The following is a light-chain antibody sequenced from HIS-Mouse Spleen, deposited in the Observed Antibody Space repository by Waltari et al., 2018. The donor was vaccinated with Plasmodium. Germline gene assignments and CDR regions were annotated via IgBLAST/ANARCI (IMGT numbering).Light chain of an antibody. CDR2: GAS. CDR1: QSVSSSY. J-gene: IGKJ1*01. Sequence: EIVLTPSPGTLSLSLGERATLSCRASQSVSSSYLAWYQQKPGQAPRLLIYGASSRATGIPDRFSGSGSGTDFTLTISRLEPEDFAVYYCQQYGSSLWTFGQGTKVEIK. V-gene: IGKV3-20*01. CDR3: QQYGSSLWT.